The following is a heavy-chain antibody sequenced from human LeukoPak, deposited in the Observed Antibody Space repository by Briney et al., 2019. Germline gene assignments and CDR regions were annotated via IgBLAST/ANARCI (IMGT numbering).Heavy chain of an antibody. CDR1: GGSISSGDYY. J-gene: IGHJ3*02. D-gene: IGHD4-17*01. CDR3: ARGTPTVTDAFDI. CDR2: IYYSGST. V-gene: IGHV4-30-4*08. Sequence: SETLSLTCTVSGGSISSGDYYWSWIRQPPGKGLEWIGYIYYSGSTYYNPSLKSRVTISVDTSKNQFSLKLSSVTAADTAVYYCARGTPTVTDAFDIWGQGTMVTVSS.